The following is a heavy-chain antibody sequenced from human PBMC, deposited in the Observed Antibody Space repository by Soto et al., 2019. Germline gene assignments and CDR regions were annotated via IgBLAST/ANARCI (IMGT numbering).Heavy chain of an antibody. D-gene: IGHD6-13*01. Sequence: PGGSLRLSCAASGFTFSSYSMNWVRQAPGKGPEWVSNISPSSSEYYADSVKGRFTVSRDNAKNSMSLQMNSLRAEDTALYYCVRGKPVGEAARPYSWGQGTLVNVSS. V-gene: IGHV3-48*01. CDR3: VRGKPVGEAARPYS. CDR2: ISPSSSE. CDR1: GFTFSSYS. J-gene: IGHJ4*02.